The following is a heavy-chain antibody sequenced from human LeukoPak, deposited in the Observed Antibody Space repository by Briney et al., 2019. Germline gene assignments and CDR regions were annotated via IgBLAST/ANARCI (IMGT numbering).Heavy chain of an antibody. CDR3: ARDWTYCTNDICYRSGLDF. CDR1: RFTF. D-gene: IGHD2-8*01. V-gene: IGHV3-7*01. Sequence: PGGSLRLSCTASRFTFMSWVRQAPGKGLEWVANINQDGSEMYYVDSVEGRFTISRDNIKNLLYLQMNGLRAEDTAVYYCARDWTYCTNDICYRSGLDFWGQGTVVTVSS. CDR2: INQDGSEM. J-gene: IGHJ4*02.